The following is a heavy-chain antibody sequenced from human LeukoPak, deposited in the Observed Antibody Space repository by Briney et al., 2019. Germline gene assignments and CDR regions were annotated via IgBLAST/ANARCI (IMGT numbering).Heavy chain of an antibody. Sequence: SETLSLTCTVSGGSISSYYWSWIRQPPGKGLEWIGYIYYSGSTNYNPSLKSRVTISVDTSKNQFSLKLSSVTAADTAVYYCARGRHYGSNYYYYYYMDVWGKGTTVTISS. V-gene: IGHV4-59*12. CDR2: IYYSGST. CDR3: ARGRHYGSNYYYYYYMDV. J-gene: IGHJ6*03. CDR1: GGSISSYY. D-gene: IGHD4-17*01.